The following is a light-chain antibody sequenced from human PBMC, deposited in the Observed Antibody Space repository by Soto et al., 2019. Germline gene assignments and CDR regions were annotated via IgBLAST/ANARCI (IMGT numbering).Light chain of an antibody. CDR2: GAS. Sequence: EIVMTQSPATLSVSPGERATLSCRASQSVGANLVWYQQKPGQAPRLLIYGASTRATGIPARFSGSGSGTEFTLTISSLQSEDFAVYYGQQYTNWPRTFGQGTKVEIK. V-gene: IGKV3-15*01. J-gene: IGKJ1*01. CDR3: QQYTNWPRT. CDR1: QSVGAN.